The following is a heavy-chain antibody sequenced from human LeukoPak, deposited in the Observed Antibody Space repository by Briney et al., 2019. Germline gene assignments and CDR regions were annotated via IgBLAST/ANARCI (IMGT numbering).Heavy chain of an antibody. J-gene: IGHJ4*02. D-gene: IGHD3-22*01. CDR2: IYSGGST. V-gene: IGHV3-53*01. Sequence: GGSLRVSCAASGFTVSSNYMSWVRQAPGKGLEWVSVIYSGGSTYYADSVKGRFTSSRDNSKNTLYLQMNSLRAEDTAVYYCAREGSSGYYPMRGYYFDYWGQGTLVTVSS. CDR3: AREGSSGYYPMRGYYFDY. CDR1: GFTVSSNY.